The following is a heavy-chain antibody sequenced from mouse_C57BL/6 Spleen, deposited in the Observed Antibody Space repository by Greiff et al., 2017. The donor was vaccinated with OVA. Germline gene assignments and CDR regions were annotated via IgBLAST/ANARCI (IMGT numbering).Heavy chain of an antibody. CDR3: ARQRDYGSSWGDY. CDR1: GFTFSSYG. J-gene: IGHJ2*01. CDR2: ISSGGSYT. D-gene: IGHD1-1*01. V-gene: IGHV5-6*01. Sequence: EVQVVESGGDLVKPGGSLKLSCAASGFTFSSYGMSWVRQTPDKRLEWVATISSGGSYTYYPDSVKGRFTISRDNAKNTLYLQMSSLKSEDTAMYYCARQRDYGSSWGDYWGQGTTLTVSS.